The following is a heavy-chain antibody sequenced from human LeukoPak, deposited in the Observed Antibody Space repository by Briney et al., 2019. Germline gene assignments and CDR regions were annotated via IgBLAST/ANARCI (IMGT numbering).Heavy chain of an antibody. V-gene: IGHV3-74*01. J-gene: IGHJ6*02. D-gene: IGHD3-22*01. CDR3: ARSHYYDNSGQFYYYYGLDV. CDR1: GFTFSTYI. Sequence: GGSLRLSCAASGFTFSTYIMNWVRQAPGKGLVWVSRINSDGSSIRYADSVKGRFTISRDNAKKTLYLQMNSLRAEDTAVYHCARSHYYDNSGQFYYYYGLDVWGQGTTVTVSS. CDR2: INSDGSSI.